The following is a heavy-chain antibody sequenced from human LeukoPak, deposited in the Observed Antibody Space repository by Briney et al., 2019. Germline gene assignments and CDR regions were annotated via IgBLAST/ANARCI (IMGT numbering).Heavy chain of an antibody. CDR2: ISGYNGNT. D-gene: IGHD3-22*01. J-gene: IGHJ4*02. CDR3: ARVYLGIYYDGSPSPFDY. V-gene: IGHV1-18*01. Sequence: GASVKVSCKASGGTFSSYAISWVRQAPGQGLEWMGWISGYNGNTKSSQSLQDRVIMTTDTSTRTAYMELRSLRPDDTAVYYCARVYLGIYYDGSPSPFDYWGQGTLVTVSS. CDR1: GGTFSSYA.